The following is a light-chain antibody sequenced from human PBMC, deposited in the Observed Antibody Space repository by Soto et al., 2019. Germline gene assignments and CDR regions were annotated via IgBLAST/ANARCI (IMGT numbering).Light chain of an antibody. V-gene: IGLV2-8*01. Sequence: QSALTQPPSASGSPGQSVTISCTGTSSDVGGYNYVSWYQQHPGKAPKLMIYEVTKRPSGVPDRFSGSKSGNTASLTVSGRQAEDEADYYCSSYAGSNNPYVFGIGTKLTVL. CDR2: EVT. J-gene: IGLJ1*01. CDR1: SSDVGGYNY. CDR3: SSYAGSNNPYV.